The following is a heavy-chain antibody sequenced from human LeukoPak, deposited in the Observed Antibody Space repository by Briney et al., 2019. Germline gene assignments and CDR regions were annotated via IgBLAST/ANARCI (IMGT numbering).Heavy chain of an antibody. CDR3: ARDRRSNNWFDP. CDR2: ISYDGSNK. V-gene: IGHV3-30*01. J-gene: IGHJ5*02. CDR1: GFTFSSYA. Sequence: GSLRLSCAASGFTFSSYAMHWVRQAPGKGLEWVAVISYDGSNKYYADSVKGRFTISRDNSKNTLYLQMNSLRAEDTAVYYCARDRRSNNWFDPWGQGTLVTVSS.